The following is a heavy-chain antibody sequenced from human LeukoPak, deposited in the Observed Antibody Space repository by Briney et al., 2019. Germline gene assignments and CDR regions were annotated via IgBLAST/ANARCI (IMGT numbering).Heavy chain of an antibody. CDR3: AGGSYDSSGRPF. V-gene: IGHV4-59*01. Sequence: SETLSLTCTVSGGSISSYYWSWIRQPPGKGLEWIGYIYYSGSTNYNPSLKSRVTISVDTSKNQFSLKLSSVTAADTAVYYRAGGSYDSSGRPFWGQGTLVTVSS. D-gene: IGHD3-22*01. J-gene: IGHJ4*02. CDR1: GGSISSYY. CDR2: IYYSGST.